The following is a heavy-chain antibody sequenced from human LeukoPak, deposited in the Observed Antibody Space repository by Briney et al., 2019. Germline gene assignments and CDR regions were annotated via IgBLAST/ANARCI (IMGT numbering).Heavy chain of an antibody. J-gene: IGHJ4*02. CDR3: ARQYSYGALLDY. CDR2: IYTSGSA. V-gene: IGHV4-4*07. D-gene: IGHD5-18*01. CDR1: GGSISSYY. Sequence: SETLSLTCTVSGGSISSYYWSWIRQPAGKGLEWIGRIYTSGSANYNPSLKSRVTISVDTSKNQFSLKLSSVTAADTAVYYCARQYSYGALLDYWGQGTLVTVSS.